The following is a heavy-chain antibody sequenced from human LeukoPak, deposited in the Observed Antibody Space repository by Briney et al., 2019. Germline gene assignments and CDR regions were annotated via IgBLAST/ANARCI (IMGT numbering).Heavy chain of an antibody. CDR3: AKVKEASVCYAQSFLR. CDR1: GFTFSNYG. CDR2: ISGWGDKT. J-gene: IGHJ4*02. D-gene: IGHD6-19*01. V-gene: IGHV3-23*01. Sequence: SGGSLRLSWGASGFTFSNYGMKWVRQAPGKGLEWVSGISGWGDKTYYADSVKGRFTISRDNSKNTLYLEMNSLRGDDAAVYYFAKVKEASVCYAQSFLRWGQGTLVT.